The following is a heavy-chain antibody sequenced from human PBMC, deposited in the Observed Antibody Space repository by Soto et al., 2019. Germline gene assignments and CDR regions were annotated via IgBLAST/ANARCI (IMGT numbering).Heavy chain of an antibody. Sequence: QVQLQESGPGLVKPSETLSLTCTVSGGSISSYYWSWIRQPPGKGLEWIGYIYYSGSTNYNPSLKSRVTRSVDTSKNQCSLKLSSVTAADTAVYYCARGDSSSWYIYYYGMDVWGQGTTVTVSS. J-gene: IGHJ6*02. CDR1: GGSISSYY. D-gene: IGHD6-13*01. CDR2: IYYSGST. V-gene: IGHV4-59*01. CDR3: ARGDSSSWYIYYYGMDV.